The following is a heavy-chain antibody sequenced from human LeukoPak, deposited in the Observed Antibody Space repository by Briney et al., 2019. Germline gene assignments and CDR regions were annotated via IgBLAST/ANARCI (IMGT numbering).Heavy chain of an antibody. CDR3: ARGYYYDSSGYRGAFDI. Sequence: SETLSLTCTVSGGSISSYCWSWIRQPPGKGLEWIGYIYYSGSTNYNPSLKSRVTISVDTSKNQFSLKLSFVTAADTAVYYCARGYYYDSSGYRGAFDIWGQGTMVTVSS. CDR2: IYYSGST. D-gene: IGHD3-22*01. J-gene: IGHJ3*02. V-gene: IGHV4-59*01. CDR1: GGSISSYC.